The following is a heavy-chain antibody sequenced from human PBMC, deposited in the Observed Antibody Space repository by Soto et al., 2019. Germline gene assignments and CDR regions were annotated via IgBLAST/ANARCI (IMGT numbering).Heavy chain of an antibody. Sequence: GGSLRLSCAASGFTFSSYAMSWVRQAPGKGLEWVSAISGSGGSTYYADSVKDRFTISRDNSKNTLYLQMNSLRAEDTAVYYCAKGGIAAETPYYYYYYGMDVWGQGTTVTVSS. CDR1: GFTFSSYA. CDR2: ISGSGGST. V-gene: IGHV3-23*01. J-gene: IGHJ6*02. D-gene: IGHD6-13*01. CDR3: AKGGIAAETPYYYYYYGMDV.